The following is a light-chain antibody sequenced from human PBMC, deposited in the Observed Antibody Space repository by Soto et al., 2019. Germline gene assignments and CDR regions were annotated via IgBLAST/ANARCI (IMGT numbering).Light chain of an antibody. CDR1: KLGDKY. V-gene: IGLV3-1*01. CDR3: QAWDSSTGV. CDR2: QDS. Sequence: SYELTQPPSMSVSPGQTASITCSGDKLGDKYACWYQQKPGQSPVLVIYQDSKRPSGIPERFSGSNSGNTATLTISGTQAMDEADYYCQAWDSSTGVFGTGTKLIVL. J-gene: IGLJ1*01.